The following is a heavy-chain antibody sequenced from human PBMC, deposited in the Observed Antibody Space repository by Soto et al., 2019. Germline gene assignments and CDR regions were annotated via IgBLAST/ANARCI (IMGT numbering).Heavy chain of an antibody. V-gene: IGHV1-2*04. J-gene: IGHJ6*02. CDR3: AKAAAAGYYYGMDV. D-gene: IGHD6-25*01. CDR2: INPSSGGT. Sequence: VKVSCKASGYTFTSYGISWVRQAPGQGLEYMGWINPSSGGTIYAQKFQGLVTMTRDTSISTVYMELSRLRSDDTAVYYCAKAAAAGYYYGMDVWGQGTTVTVSS. CDR1: GYTFTSYG.